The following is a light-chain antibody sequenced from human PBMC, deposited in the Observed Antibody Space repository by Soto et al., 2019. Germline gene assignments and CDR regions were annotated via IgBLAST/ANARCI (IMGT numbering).Light chain of an antibody. Sequence: DIQMTQSPSTLSASVGDRVTITFRASQNINNWLAWSQQKPGEAPKLLIYHASTLESGVPSRFSGSGSGTEFTLTISSLQPDDYATYSCQHYNVYYMYTFGQGTKVDI. V-gene: IGKV1-5*01. CDR1: QNINNW. J-gene: IGKJ2*01. CDR3: QHYNVYYMYT. CDR2: HAS.